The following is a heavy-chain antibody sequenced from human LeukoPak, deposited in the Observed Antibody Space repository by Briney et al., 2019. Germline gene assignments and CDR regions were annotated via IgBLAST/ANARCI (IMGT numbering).Heavy chain of an antibody. CDR3: ARGRIYFDY. CDR1: GFTFNSYD. Sequence: PGGSLRLSCAASGFTFNSYDMNWVRQAPGKGLEWVSYISSSGGTIYYADSVKGRFTISRDNAKNSLYLQMNSLRAEDTAVYYCARGRIYFDYWGQGTLVTVSS. V-gene: IGHV3-48*03. CDR2: ISSSGGTI. J-gene: IGHJ4*02. D-gene: IGHD2-15*01.